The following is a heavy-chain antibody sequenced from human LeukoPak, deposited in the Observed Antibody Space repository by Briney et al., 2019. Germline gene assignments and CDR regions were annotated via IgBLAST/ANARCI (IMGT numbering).Heavy chain of an antibody. CDR1: GFTFDDYT. J-gene: IGHJ4*02. D-gene: IGHD4-23*01. V-gene: IGHV3-30*02. Sequence: GGSLRLSCAASGFTFDDYTMHWVRQAPGKGLEWVAFIRYDGSNKYYADSVKGRFTISRDNSKNTLYLQMNSLRAEDTAVYYCAKGDYGGNSGHFDYWGQGTLVTVSS. CDR2: IRYDGSNK. CDR3: AKGDYGGNSGHFDY.